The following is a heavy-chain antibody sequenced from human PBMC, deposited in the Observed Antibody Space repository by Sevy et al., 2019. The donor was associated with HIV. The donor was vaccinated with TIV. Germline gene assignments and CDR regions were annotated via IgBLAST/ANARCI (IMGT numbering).Heavy chain of an antibody. Sequence: GGSLRLSCAASGFTFSSYSMNWVRQAPGKGLEWVSYISSSSTIYYSDSAKGRFTSARDNDKNSQYLEMNSLRDEETAVYYCGREGTADGTGVRYYYYYGMDVWGQGTTVTVSS. V-gene: IGHV3-48*02. J-gene: IGHJ6*02. CDR1: GFTFSSYS. D-gene: IGHD6-13*01. CDR3: GREGTADGTGVRYYYYYGMDV. CDR2: ISSSSTI.